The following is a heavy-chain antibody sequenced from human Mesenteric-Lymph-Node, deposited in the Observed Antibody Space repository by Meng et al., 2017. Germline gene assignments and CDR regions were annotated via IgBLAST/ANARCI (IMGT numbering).Heavy chain of an antibody. V-gene: IGHV3-9*03. D-gene: IGHD3-10*01. CDR3: AKYGSGSTNDAFDI. CDR1: GFTFDDYA. J-gene: IGHJ3*02. Sequence: LSLTRAASGFTFDDYAMHWVRQAPGKGLEWVSGISWNSGSIGYADSVKGRFTISRDNAKNSLYLQMNSLRAEDMALYYCAKYGSGSTNDAFDIWGQGTMVTVSS. CDR2: ISWNSGSI.